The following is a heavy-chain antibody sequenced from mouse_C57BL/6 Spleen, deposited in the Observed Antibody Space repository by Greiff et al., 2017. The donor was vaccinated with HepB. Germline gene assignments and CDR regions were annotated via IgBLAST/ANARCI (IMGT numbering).Heavy chain of an antibody. CDR1: GFTFSSYT. D-gene: IGHD1-1*01. V-gene: IGHV5-9*01. CDR2: ISGGGGNT. J-gene: IGHJ2*01. Sequence: EVQVVESGGGLVKPGGSLKLSCAASGFTFSSYTMSWVRQTPEKRLEWVATISGGGGNTYYPDSVKGRFTISRDNAKNTLYLQMSSLRSEDTALYYCAAYYGSGGYFDYWGQGTTLTVSS. CDR3: AAYYGSGGYFDY.